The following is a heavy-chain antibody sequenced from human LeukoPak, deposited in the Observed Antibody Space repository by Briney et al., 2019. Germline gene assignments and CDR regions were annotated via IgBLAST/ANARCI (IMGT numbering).Heavy chain of an antibody. D-gene: IGHD6-13*01. J-gene: IGHJ4*02. CDR3: VKDEADSSSWTSGPVDY. Sequence: GGSLRLSCAASGFTFSSYGMHWVRQAPGKGLEWVAVISYDGSNKYYADSVKGRFTISRDNSKNTLYLQMNSLRAEDTAVYYCVKDEADSSSWTSGPVDYWGQGTLVTVSS. CDR2: ISYDGSNK. V-gene: IGHV3-30*18. CDR1: GFTFSSYG.